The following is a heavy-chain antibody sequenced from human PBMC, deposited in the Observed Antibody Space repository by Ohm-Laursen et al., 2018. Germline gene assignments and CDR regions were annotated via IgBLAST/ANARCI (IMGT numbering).Heavy chain of an antibody. CDR1: GGSFSGYY. Sequence: SDTLSLTCAVYGGSFSGYYWSWIRQPPGKGLEWIGEINHSGSTNYNPSLKSRVTISVDTSKNQFSLKLSSVTAADTAVYYCARFGDYGDYVGTFDLWGRGTLVTVSS. J-gene: IGHJ2*01. CDR2: INHSGST. D-gene: IGHD4-17*01. V-gene: IGHV4-34*01. CDR3: ARFGDYGDYVGTFDL.